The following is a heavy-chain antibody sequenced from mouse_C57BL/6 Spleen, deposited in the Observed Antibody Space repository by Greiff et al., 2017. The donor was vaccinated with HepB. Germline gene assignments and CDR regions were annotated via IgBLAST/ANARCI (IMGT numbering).Heavy chain of an antibody. J-gene: IGHJ3*01. CDR1: GYTFTDYN. Sequence: VQLQQSGPELVKPGASVKIPCKASGYTFTDYNMDWVKQSHGKSLEWIGDINPNNGGTIYNQKFKGKATLTVDKSSSTAYMELRSLTSEDTAVYYCARWATAQAIAWFAYWGQGTLVTVSA. CDR3: ARWATAQAIAWFAY. V-gene: IGHV1-18*01. D-gene: IGHD3-2*02. CDR2: INPNNGGT.